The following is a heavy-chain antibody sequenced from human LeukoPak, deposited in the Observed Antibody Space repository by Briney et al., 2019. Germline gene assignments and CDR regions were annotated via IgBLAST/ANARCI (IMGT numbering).Heavy chain of an antibody. D-gene: IGHD2-8*01. J-gene: IGHJ4*02. V-gene: IGHV4-39*02. CDR1: GDAINNGLHF. CDR3: ARQPPRDHQWTFDY. CDR2: TYYSGTT. Sequence: PSETLSLTCAVSGDAINNGLHFWGWIRQPPGRGPEWIATTYYSGTTFYNPSLRSRVTISVDTSNNHFSLILYSVTAADTGVYYCARQPPRDHQWTFDYWGQGVLVTVSS.